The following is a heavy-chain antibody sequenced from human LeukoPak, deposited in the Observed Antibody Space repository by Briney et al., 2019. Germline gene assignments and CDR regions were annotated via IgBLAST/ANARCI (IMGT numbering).Heavy chain of an antibody. CDR3: ARPAYRGSYYDAFDI. CDR1: GGSISSSSYY. Sequence: SETLSLTCTVSGGSISSSSYYWGWIRQPPGKGLEWIGSIYYSGSTYYNPCLKSRVTISVDTSKNKFSLKLNSVTAADTAVYYCARPAYRGSYYDAFDIWGQGTMVTVSS. V-gene: IGHV4-39*01. J-gene: IGHJ3*02. CDR2: IYYSGST. D-gene: IGHD1-26*01.